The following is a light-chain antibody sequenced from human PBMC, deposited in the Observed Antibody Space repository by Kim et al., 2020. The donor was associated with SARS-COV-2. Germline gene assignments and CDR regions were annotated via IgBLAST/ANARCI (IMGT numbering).Light chain of an antibody. CDR3: QKYNGAPWT. CDR2: AAS. J-gene: IGKJ1*01. Sequence: DIQMTQSPSSLSASVGDRVTITCRASQGISSNVAWYQQKPGDVPKLLIYAASALLSGVPSRFSGSGSGTDFTLTISSLQPEDVATYYCQKYNGAPWTFGQGTKVDIK. CDR1: QGISSN. V-gene: IGKV1-27*01.